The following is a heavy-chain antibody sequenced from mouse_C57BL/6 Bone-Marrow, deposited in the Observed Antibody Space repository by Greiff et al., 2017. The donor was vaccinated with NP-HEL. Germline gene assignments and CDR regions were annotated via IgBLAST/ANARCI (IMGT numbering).Heavy chain of an antibody. D-gene: IGHD1-1*01. J-gene: IGHJ2*01. CDR3: SRPGSEFLGYYFDY. CDR1: GYTFTGYW. CDR2: ILPGSGST. V-gene: IGHV1-9*01. Sequence: VQLQQSGAELMKPGASVKLSCKATGYTFTGYWIEWVKQRPGHGLEWIGEILPGSGSTNYNEKFKGKATFTADTSSNTTYMQLSSLTTEDSAIYYCSRPGSEFLGYYFDYWGQGTTLTVSS.